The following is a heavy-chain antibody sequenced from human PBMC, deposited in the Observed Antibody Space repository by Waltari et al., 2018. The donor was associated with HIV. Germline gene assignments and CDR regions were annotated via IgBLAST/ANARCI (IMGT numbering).Heavy chain of an antibody. J-gene: IGHJ6*02. D-gene: IGHD2-15*01. CDR3: TRSSPPPDV. V-gene: IGHV3-73*02. CDR2: IRSKANSYAT. Sequence: EVQLAESGGGLVQHGGSLQPSCAASWLTLSGSAPHLVRQASGKGLEWGGRIRSKANSYATAYAASVKGRFTISRDDSKNTAYLQMNSLKTEDTAVYYCTRSSPPPDVWGQGTTVTVSS. CDR1: WLTLSGSA.